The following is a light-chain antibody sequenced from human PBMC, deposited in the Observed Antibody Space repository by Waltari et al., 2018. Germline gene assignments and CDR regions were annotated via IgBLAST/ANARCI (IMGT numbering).Light chain of an antibody. Sequence: QSVLTQPPSVSGAPGQRVTISCTGSSSNIGAGYDVHWYQQLPGTAPKLLIYGNRKRPSGGADRFSGSRSGTAASLAIAGLQAEGEADYYCQSYDSSLSGWEVFGGGTKLTVL. CDR2: GNR. J-gene: IGLJ2*01. V-gene: IGLV1-40*01. CDR3: QSYDSSLSGWEV. CDR1: SSNIGAGYD.